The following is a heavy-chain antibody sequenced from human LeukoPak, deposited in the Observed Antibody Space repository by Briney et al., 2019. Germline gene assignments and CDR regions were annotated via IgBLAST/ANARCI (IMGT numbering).Heavy chain of an antibody. D-gene: IGHD3-3*01. CDR3: ATDSYDFWSGSPKGDQH. V-gene: IGHV1-24*01. CDR1: GYTLTELS. Sequence: ASVKVSCKVSGYTLTELSMHWVRQAPGKGLEWMGGFDPEDGETIYAQKFQGRVTMTEDTSTDTAYMELSSLRSEDTAVYYCATDSYDFWSGSPKGDQHWGQGTLVTVSS. CDR2: FDPEDGET. J-gene: IGHJ1*01.